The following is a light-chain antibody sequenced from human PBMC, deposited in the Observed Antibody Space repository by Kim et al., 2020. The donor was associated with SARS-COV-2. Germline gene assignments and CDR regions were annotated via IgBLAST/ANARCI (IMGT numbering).Light chain of an antibody. CDR2: GAS. CDR3: QQTYGAPYT. V-gene: IGKV1-39*01. J-gene: IGKJ2*01. CDR1: QSISTY. Sequence: DIQMTQAPSLSASVGDRVTITCRASQSISTYLSWYQQKPGKAPKLLTSGASRLQSGVPSRFGGSGSGTDFTLIISSLQPEDFATYSCQQTYGAPYTFGQGTKLEI.